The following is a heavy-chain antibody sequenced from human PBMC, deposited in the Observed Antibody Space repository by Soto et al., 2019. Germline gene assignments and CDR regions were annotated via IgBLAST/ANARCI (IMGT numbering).Heavy chain of an antibody. CDR2: IYTAENT. V-gene: IGHV4-4*07. Sequence: WETLSLTCTVSCDSISGYYWSWIRQPAGKGLEWIGRIYTAENTNYKSSLKSRVTMSVDTSKNLFSLRLNSVTAADTAVYYCARMGLLYYFDIWGQGTLVTVSS. CDR1: CDSISGYY. J-gene: IGHJ4*02. CDR3: ARMGLLYYFDI. D-gene: IGHD1-26*01.